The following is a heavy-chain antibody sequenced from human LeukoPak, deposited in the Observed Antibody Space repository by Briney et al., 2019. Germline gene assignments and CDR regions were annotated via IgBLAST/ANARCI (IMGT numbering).Heavy chain of an antibody. J-gene: IGHJ4*02. D-gene: IGHD6-19*01. CDR1: GFTFSSCE. V-gene: IGHV3-48*03. Sequence: GGSLRLSCAAPGFTFSSCEMNWVRQAPGKGLEWVSYISSSGSTIYYADSVKGRFTISRDNAKNSLYLQMNSLRAEDTAVYYCARHSSGWYGGIDYWGQGTLVTVSS. CDR3: ARHSSGWYGGIDY. CDR2: ISSSGSTI.